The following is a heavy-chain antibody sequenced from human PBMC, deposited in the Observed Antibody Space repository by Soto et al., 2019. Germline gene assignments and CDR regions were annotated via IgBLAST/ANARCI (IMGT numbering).Heavy chain of an antibody. CDR3: ARQKKTTYYYDSSGYYYPGKNYYGMDV. D-gene: IGHD3-22*01. CDR2: IYPGDSDT. Sequence: GESLKISCQGSGYSFTSYWIGLVRHMPGKGLEWMGIIYPGDSDTRYSPSFQGQVTISADKSISTAYLQWSSLKASDTAMYYCARQKKTTYYYDSSGYYYPGKNYYGMDVWGQGTTVTVSS. J-gene: IGHJ6*02. V-gene: IGHV5-51*01. CDR1: GYSFTSYW.